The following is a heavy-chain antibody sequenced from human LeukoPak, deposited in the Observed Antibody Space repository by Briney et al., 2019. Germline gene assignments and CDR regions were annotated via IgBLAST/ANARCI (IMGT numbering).Heavy chain of an antibody. Sequence: SQTLSLTCTVSGGSISSGSYYWSWIRQPAGKGLEWIGRIYTSGSTNYNPSLKSRVTISVDTSKNQFSLKLSSVTAADTAVYYCARSATGFFGAFDIWGQGTMVTVSS. V-gene: IGHV4-61*02. CDR2: IYTSGST. D-gene: IGHD5-12*01. J-gene: IGHJ3*02. CDR1: GGSISSGSYY. CDR3: ARSATGFFGAFDI.